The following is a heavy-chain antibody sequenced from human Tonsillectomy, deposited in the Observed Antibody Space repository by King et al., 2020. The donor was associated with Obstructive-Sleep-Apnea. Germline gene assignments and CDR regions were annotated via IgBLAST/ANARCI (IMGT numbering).Heavy chain of an antibody. CDR3: AKEDDLFTGRGAMDV. D-gene: IGHD3-9*01. J-gene: IGHJ6*02. V-gene: IGHV3-23*04. CDR2: ISGSGDNT. CDR1: GFIFNNYA. Sequence: VQLVESGGGLVQPGGSLRLSCADSGFIFNNYAVSWVRQAPGKGLEWVSSISGSGDNTYYADSVKGRFTISRDNSKNTLYLQMTSLRAEDTAVYYCAKEDDLFTGRGAMDVWGQGTTVTVSS.